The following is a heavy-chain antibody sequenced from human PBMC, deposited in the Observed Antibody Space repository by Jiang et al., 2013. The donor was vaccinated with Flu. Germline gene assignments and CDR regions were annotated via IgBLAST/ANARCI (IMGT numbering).Heavy chain of an antibody. CDR1: GYTLTELS. CDR3: ASTRSFNNWFDP. V-gene: IGHV1-24*01. CDR2: FDPEDGET. Sequence: CKVSGYTLTELSMHWVRQAPGKGLEWMGGFDPEDGETIYAQKFQGRVTMTEDTSTDTAYMELSSLRSEDTAVYYCASTRSFNNWFDPWGQGTLVTVSS. J-gene: IGHJ5*02.